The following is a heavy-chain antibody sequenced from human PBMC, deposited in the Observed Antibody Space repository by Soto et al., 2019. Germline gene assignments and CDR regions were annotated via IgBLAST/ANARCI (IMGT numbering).Heavy chain of an antibody. Sequence: GGSLRLSCAASGFTFSSYAMSWVRQAPGKGLVWVSSISSTGTSTHYADSVKGRFTISRDNSKNTLYLQMNSLRVEDTAVYYCTKGYTYGTGPWFHPWGQGTLVTVSS. V-gene: IGHV3-23*01. D-gene: IGHD5-18*01. CDR2: ISSTGTST. J-gene: IGHJ5*02. CDR3: TKGYTYGTGPWFHP. CDR1: GFTFSSYA.